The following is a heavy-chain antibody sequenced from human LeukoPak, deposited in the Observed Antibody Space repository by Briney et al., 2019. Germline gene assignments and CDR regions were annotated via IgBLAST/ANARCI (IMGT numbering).Heavy chain of an antibody. CDR2: IIPILGIA. CDR1: GGTFSSYA. Sequence: SVKVSCKASGGTFSSYAISWVRQAPGQGLEWMGRIIPILGIANYAQKFQGRVTITADKSTSTAYMELSSLRSEDTAVYYCARDRSPYSIVPPPTGLDYWGQGTLVTVSS. D-gene: IGHD6-13*01. J-gene: IGHJ4*02. V-gene: IGHV1-69*04. CDR3: ARDRSPYSIVPPPTGLDY.